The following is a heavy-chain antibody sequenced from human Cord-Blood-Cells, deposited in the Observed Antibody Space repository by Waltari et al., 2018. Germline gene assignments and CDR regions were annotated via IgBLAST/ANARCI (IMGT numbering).Heavy chain of an antibody. CDR2: ISSSSSTK. D-gene: IGHD3-3*01. Sequence: EVQLVESGGGLVQPGGSLRLSCAASGFTFSSYSMNWVRQAPGKGLEWVSYISSSSSTKYYADSVKGRFTISRDNAKNSLYLQMNSLRDEDTAVYYCASDFNYDFWSGYYTGEYFQHWGQGTLVTVSS. CDR3: ASDFNYDFWSGYYTGEYFQH. CDR1: GFTFSSYS. J-gene: IGHJ1*01. V-gene: IGHV3-48*02.